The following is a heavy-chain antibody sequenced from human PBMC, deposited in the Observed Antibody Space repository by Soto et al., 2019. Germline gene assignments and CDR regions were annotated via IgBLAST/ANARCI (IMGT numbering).Heavy chain of an antibody. D-gene: IGHD3-16*02. CDR2: FNPILSFS. J-gene: IGHJ4*02. CDR1: GYTFTGYA. Sequence: SVKVSCKASGYTFTGYAMHWVRQAPGLGLEWMGRFNPILSFSNSALKFQGRVTLTADKSTSTAYMVLSSLRSEDTAIYYCAMCFGERSHPFDYCGPGALVIVSS. V-gene: IGHV1-69*04. CDR3: AMCFGERSHPFDY.